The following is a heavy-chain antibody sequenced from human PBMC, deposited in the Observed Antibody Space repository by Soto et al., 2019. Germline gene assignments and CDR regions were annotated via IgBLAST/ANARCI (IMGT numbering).Heavy chain of an antibody. V-gene: IGHV4-39*01. CDR1: GGSISSFSYY. J-gene: IGHJ4*02. D-gene: IGHD1-26*01. CDR2: IYYSGST. CDR3: ARPSGSYLYYFDY. Sequence: QLQLQESGPGLVKPSETLSLTCTVSGGSISSFSYYWGWIRQPPGKGLEWIGSIYYSGSTSYNPSPKGGLPISVDTSTNQSSLKLSSVTAADTAVYYCARPSGSYLYYFDYWGQGTLVTVSS.